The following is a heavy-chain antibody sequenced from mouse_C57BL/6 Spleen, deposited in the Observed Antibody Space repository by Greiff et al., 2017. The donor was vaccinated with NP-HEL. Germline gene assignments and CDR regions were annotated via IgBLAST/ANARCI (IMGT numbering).Heavy chain of an antibody. J-gene: IGHJ4*01. CDR1: GYTFTDYY. CDR2: IYPGSGNT. CDR3: ARSYSNAYAMDY. D-gene: IGHD2-5*01. V-gene: IGHV1-76*01. Sequence: QVQLQQSGAELVRPGASVKLSCKASGYTFTDYYINWVKQRPGQGLEWIARIYPGSGNTYYNEKFKGKATLTAEKSSSTAYMQLSSLTSEDSAVYFCARSYSNAYAMDYWGQGTSVTVSS.